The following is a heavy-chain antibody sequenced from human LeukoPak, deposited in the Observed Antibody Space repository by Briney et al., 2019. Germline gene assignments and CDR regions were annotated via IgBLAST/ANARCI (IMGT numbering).Heavy chain of an antibody. CDR3: ARLGPSSSWGYFDY. D-gene: IGHD6-6*01. Sequence: ASVKASCKASGYTFTGYYMHWVRQAPGQGLEWMGWINPNSGGTNYAQKFQGRVTMTRDTSISTAYMELSRLRSDDTAVYYCARLGPSSSWGYFDYWGQGTLVTVSS. V-gene: IGHV1-2*02. J-gene: IGHJ4*02. CDR2: INPNSGGT. CDR1: GYTFTGYY.